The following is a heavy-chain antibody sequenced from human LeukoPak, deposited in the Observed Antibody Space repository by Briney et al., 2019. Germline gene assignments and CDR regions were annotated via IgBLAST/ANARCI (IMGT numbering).Heavy chain of an antibody. CDR2: INPNSGGT. V-gene: IGHV1-2*02. D-gene: IGHD3-22*01. J-gene: IGHJ4*02. CDR1: GYTFTRYY. Sequence: ASVKVSCKASGYTFTRYYMHWVRQAPGQGLEWMGWINPNSGGTNYAQKFQGRVTMTRDTSISTAYMELSRLRSDDTAVYYCARVGGDPYYYDSSGSHWGQGTLVTVSS. CDR3: ARVGGDPYYYDSSGSH.